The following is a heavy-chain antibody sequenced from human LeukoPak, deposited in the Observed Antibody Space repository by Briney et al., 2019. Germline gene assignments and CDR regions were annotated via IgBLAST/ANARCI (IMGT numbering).Heavy chain of an antibody. CDR1: GYSFTGYY. V-gene: IGHV1-2*04. CDR3: ARDNSRGATRY. CDR2: INPNSGGT. D-gene: IGHD4-23*01. Sequence: ASVKVSCKASGYSFTGYYIHWVRQAPGQGLEWMGWINPNSGGTSYVQKFQGWVTMTRDTSISTAYMELNSLRSNDTAVYYCARDNSRGATRYWGQGTLVTVSS. J-gene: IGHJ4*02.